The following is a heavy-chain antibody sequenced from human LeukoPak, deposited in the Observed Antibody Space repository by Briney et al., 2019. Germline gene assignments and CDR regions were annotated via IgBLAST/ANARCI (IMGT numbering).Heavy chain of an antibody. CDR2: FNWNSGSI. D-gene: IGHD5-18*01. V-gene: IGHV3-9*01. Sequence: PGRSLTLSCTAYRFPFDDYAVHWLRQAPGKALEWVSGFNWNSGSIGYADSVKGRFTISRDNAKNSLYLQMNSLRAEDTALYYCAKDIRGSYGYGGTYFDCWVQGTLVTVSS. CDR3: AKDIRGSYGYGGTYFDC. CDR1: RFPFDDYA. J-gene: IGHJ4*02.